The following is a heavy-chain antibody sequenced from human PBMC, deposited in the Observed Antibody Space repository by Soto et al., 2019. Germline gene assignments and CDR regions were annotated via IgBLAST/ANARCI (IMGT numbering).Heavy chain of an antibody. Sequence: QVQLVESGGGLVKPGGSLRLSCAASGFTFSDYYMSWIRQAPGKGLEWVSYISSSSSYTNYADSVKGRFTISRDNAKNSLYLQMNSLRAEDTAVYYCARSDGYNYYAFDIWGQGTMVTVSS. J-gene: IGHJ3*02. CDR2: ISSSSSYT. CDR1: GFTFSDYY. V-gene: IGHV3-11*06. CDR3: ARSDGYNYYAFDI. D-gene: IGHD5-12*01.